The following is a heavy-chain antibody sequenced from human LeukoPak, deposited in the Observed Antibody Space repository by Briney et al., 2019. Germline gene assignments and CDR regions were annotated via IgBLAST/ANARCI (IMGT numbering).Heavy chain of an antibody. CDR2: IWYDGSNK. J-gene: IGHJ4*02. CDR3: ARDLLGDDY. CDR1: GFTFSSYG. V-gene: IGHV3-33*01. Sequence: PGGSLRLSCAASGFTFSSYGMPWVRQAPGKGLEWVAVIWYDGSNKYYADSVKGRFTISGDNSKNTLFLQMNSLRAEDTAVYFCARDLLGDDYWGQGTLVTVSS. D-gene: IGHD3-10*01.